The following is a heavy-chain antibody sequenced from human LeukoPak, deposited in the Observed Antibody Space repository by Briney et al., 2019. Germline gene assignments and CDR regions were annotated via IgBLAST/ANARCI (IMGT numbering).Heavy chain of an antibody. CDR2: INPSGGST. Sequence: GSSVKVSCMASGYTFTSHYMHWVRQAPGQGLEGMGIINPSGGSTSCVQKFQGRVTMTRDMSTSTVYKELSSLRPEDTAVYYCARNGREVYNRSTATPFDYWGQGTLVTVSS. CDR1: GYTFTSHY. D-gene: IGHD5-24*01. J-gene: IGHJ4*02. V-gene: IGHV1-46*01. CDR3: ARNGREVYNRSTATPFDY.